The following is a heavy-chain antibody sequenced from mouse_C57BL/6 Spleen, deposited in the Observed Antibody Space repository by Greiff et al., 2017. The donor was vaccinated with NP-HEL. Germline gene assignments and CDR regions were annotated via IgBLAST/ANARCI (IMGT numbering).Heavy chain of an antibody. CDR3: ARGRLYYGKGYFDV. CDR2: IDPNSGGT. D-gene: IGHD2-1*01. CDR1: GYTFTSYW. V-gene: IGHV1-72*01. J-gene: IGHJ1*03. Sequence: QVQLQQPGAELVKPGASVKLSCTASGYTFTSYWMHWVRQRPGRGLEWIGRIDPNSGGTKYNEKFKSKATLTVDKPSSTAFMQLSSLTSDDSAVYYCARGRLYYGKGYFDVWGTGTTVTVSS.